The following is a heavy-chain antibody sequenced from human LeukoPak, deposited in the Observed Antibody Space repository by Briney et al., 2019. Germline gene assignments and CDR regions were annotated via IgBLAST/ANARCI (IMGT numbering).Heavy chain of an antibody. CDR1: GFTVSSNY. Sequence: GGSLRLSCAASGFTVSSNYMSWVRQAPGKGLEWVSVIYSGGSTYYADSVKGRFTISRDNAKNSLYLQMNSLRAEDTAVYYCAKDVAGYCSSTSCSTFDYWGQGTLVTVSS. J-gene: IGHJ4*02. CDR3: AKDVAGYCSSTSCSTFDY. CDR2: IYSGGST. D-gene: IGHD2-2*01. V-gene: IGHV3-53*01.